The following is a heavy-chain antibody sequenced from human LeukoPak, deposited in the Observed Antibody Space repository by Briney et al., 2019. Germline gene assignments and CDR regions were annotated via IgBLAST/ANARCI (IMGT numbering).Heavy chain of an antibody. J-gene: IGHJ3*02. CDR2: IYASGST. Sequence: SETLSLTCTVSGGSVSSYFWSWIRQPAGKGLEWIGRIYASGSTNYNPSLKSRVTMSVDTSKNQFSLKLTSVTAADTAVYYCAREYSSSSGKNAFDIWGQGTMVTVSS. D-gene: IGHD6-6*01. CDR3: AREYSSSSGKNAFDI. V-gene: IGHV4-4*07. CDR1: GGSVSSYF.